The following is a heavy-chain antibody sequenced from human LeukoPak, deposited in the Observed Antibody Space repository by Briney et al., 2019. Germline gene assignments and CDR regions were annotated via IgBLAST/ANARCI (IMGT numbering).Heavy chain of an antibody. Sequence: GGSLRLSCAASGFTSSSYALNWVRQAPGKGLEWVATVSGSGDRMYHADSVKGRFTISRDNSKNAIYLQMNSLRAEDTALYYCAKAAAAPGFDFWGQGTLATVSS. CDR1: GFTSSSYA. J-gene: IGHJ4*02. D-gene: IGHD6-13*01. CDR3: AKAAAAPGFDF. V-gene: IGHV3-23*01. CDR2: VSGSGDRM.